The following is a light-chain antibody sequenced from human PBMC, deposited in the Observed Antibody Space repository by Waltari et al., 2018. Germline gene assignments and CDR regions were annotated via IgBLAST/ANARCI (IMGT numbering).Light chain of an antibody. CDR1: QGISSY. CDR2: AAS. CDR3: QQYYSYLRT. Sequence: AIRITQSPSSLSASTGDRVTITCRASQGISSYLAWYQQKPGKAPKLLIYAASTLQSGVPSRFSGSGSGTDFTLTISCLQSEDFATYYCQQYYSYLRTFGQGTKLEIK. J-gene: IGKJ2*01. V-gene: IGKV1-8*01.